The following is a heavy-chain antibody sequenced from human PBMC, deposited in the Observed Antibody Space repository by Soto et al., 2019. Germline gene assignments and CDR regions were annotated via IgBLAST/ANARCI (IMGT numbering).Heavy chain of an antibody. CDR3: ASDYGSNWRL. D-gene: IGHD6-19*01. V-gene: IGHV1-3*03. CDR1: GFVSTNHN. CDR2: INAGNGNT. Sequence: QVQLVQSGAEVKKPGSSVKVSCKASGFVSTNHNFHWVRQAPGQSLEWMGRINAGNGNTQYSQNFQGRITFTTDPSASTAFIELTNLRFEDRAIYFCASDYGSNWRLWGQGTLVSVSS. J-gene: IGHJ4*02.